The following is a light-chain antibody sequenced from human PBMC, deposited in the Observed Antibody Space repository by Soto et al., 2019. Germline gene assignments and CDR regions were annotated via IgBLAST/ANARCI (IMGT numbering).Light chain of an antibody. Sequence: DIQMTQSPASLSASVGDRVTISCRASQSIGRNLNWYQQKPGKAPKLLIFTSSSLESGVSSRFSGCGSGTDFIFTIRHLQPEDFATYFCQQSYSTPPTFGQGTKVEIK. CDR3: QQSYSTPPT. V-gene: IGKV1-39*01. CDR2: TSS. CDR1: QSIGRN. J-gene: IGKJ1*01.